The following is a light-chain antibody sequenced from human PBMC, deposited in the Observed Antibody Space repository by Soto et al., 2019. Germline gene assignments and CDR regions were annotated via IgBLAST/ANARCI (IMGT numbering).Light chain of an antibody. CDR3: QQYGSWT. CDR2: GAS. Sequence: EIVLTQYPCTLSLSPGERSTLSFRASQSVSSSYLAWYQQKPGQAPRLLIYGASSRATGIPDRFSGSGSGTDFTLTISRLEPEDFAVYYCQQYGSWTFGQGTKVDI. CDR1: QSVSSSY. J-gene: IGKJ1*01. V-gene: IGKV3-20*01.